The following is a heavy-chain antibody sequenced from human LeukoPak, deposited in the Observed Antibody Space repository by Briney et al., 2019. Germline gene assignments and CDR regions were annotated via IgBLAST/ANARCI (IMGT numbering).Heavy chain of an antibody. CDR1: GYTFTSYG. D-gene: IGHD2-15*01. J-gene: IGHJ4*02. CDR3: ARDCSGGSCYFKSESFDY. CDR2: ISAYNGNT. V-gene: IGHV1-18*04. Sequence: ASVKASCKASGYTFTSYGISWVRQAPGQGLEWMGWISAYNGNTNYAQKLQGRVTMTTDTSTSTAYMELRSLRSDDTAVYYCARDCSGGSCYFKSESFDYWGQGTLVTVSS.